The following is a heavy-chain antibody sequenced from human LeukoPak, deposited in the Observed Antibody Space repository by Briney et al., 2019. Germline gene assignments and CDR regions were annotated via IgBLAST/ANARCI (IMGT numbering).Heavy chain of an antibody. Sequence: SETLSLTCTVSGVSISSSNNFWGWIRQPPGKGLEWIGSIHYRGTTYYIPSLKSRVAISVDTSKNQFSLKVSSVTAADTAVYYCARHEEEDGYNAKTFDFWGQGTLVTVSS. CDR1: GVSISSSNNF. D-gene: IGHD5-24*01. CDR3: ARHEEEDGYNAKTFDF. J-gene: IGHJ4*02. CDR2: IHYRGTT. V-gene: IGHV4-39*01.